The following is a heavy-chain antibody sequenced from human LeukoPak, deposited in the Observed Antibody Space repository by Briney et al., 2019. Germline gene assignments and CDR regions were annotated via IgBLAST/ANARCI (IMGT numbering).Heavy chain of an antibody. V-gene: IGHV5-51*01. CDR3: ARLTVVTAIPYYFDY. Sequence: GEALKISCKGFGYSFTSYWIGWVRQMPGKGLEWMGMIYPGDSDTRYSPSLQGQVTISADKSISTAYLQWSSLKASDTAMYYCARLTVVTAIPYYFDYWGQGTLVTVSS. J-gene: IGHJ4*02. CDR1: GYSFTSYW. CDR2: IYPGDSDT. D-gene: IGHD2-21*02.